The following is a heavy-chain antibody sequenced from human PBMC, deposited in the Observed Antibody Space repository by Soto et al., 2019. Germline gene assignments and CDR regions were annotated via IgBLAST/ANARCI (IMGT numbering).Heavy chain of an antibody. Sequence: GGSLRLSCAASGFTFSSYSMNWVRQAPGKGLEWVSSISSSSSYIYYADSVKGRFTISRDNAKNSLYLQMSSLKASDTAMYYCATSLIRSSSTWEFYFDYWGQGTLVTVSS. CDR3: ATSLIRSSSTWEFYFDY. CDR1: GFTFSSYS. D-gene: IGHD6-13*01. J-gene: IGHJ4*02. CDR2: ISSSSSYI. V-gene: IGHV3-21*04.